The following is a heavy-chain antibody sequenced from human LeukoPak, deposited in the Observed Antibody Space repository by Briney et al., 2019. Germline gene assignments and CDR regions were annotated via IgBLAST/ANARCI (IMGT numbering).Heavy chain of an antibody. Sequence: PGRSLRLSCAASGFTFSSYAMHWVRQAPGKGLEWVAAISYDGSNKYYADSVKGRFTISRDNSKNTLYLQMNSLRAEDTAVYYCAREPYYYGSGSYFDYWGQGTLVTVSS. V-gene: IGHV3-30*01. J-gene: IGHJ4*02. D-gene: IGHD3-10*01. CDR1: GFTFSSYA. CDR3: AREPYYYGSGSYFDY. CDR2: ISYDGSNK.